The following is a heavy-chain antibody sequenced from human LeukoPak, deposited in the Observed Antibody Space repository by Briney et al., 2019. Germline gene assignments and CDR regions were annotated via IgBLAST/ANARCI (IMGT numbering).Heavy chain of an antibody. CDR3: ARCVASGSYSIVY. CDR2: ISSSSRYI. CDR1: GFTLGNYS. D-gene: IGHD3-10*01. Sequence: GGSLRLSCAASGFTLGNYSMNWVRQSPGKGLQWVASISSSSRYIYYADSVKGRFTVSRDNAKNSLSLQMNSLGAEDTAVYYCARCVASGSYSIVYWGQRTLVSASS. V-gene: IGHV3-21*01. J-gene: IGHJ4*02.